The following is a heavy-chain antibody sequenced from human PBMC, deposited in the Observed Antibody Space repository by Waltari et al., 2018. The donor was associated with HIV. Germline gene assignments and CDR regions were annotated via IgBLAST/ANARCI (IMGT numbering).Heavy chain of an antibody. CDR3: ARASIYSGSYHLDY. D-gene: IGHD1-26*01. Sequence: QVQLQESGPGLVKPSQTLSLTCTVSGGSISSGSYYWSWIRQPAGKGLEWIGRIYTSGSTNYNPSLKSRVTISVDTSKNQFSLKLSSVTAADTAVYYCARASIYSGSYHLDYWGQGTLVTVSS. J-gene: IGHJ4*02. CDR2: IYTSGST. V-gene: IGHV4-61*02. CDR1: GGSISSGSYY.